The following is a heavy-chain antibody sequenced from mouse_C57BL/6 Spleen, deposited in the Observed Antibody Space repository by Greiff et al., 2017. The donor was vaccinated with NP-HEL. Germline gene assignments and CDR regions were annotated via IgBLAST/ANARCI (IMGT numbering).Heavy chain of an antibody. J-gene: IGHJ4*01. D-gene: IGHD1-1*01. CDR1: GYTFTSYW. CDR3: ARVITTVVKDAMDY. Sequence: VQLQQSGAELVKPGASVKLSCKASGYTFTSYWMQWVKQRPGQGLEWIGEIDPSDSYTNYNQKFKGKATLTVDTSSSTAYMQLSSLTSEDSAVYYCARVITTVVKDAMDYWGQRTSVTVSS. CDR2: IDPSDSYT. V-gene: IGHV1-50*01.